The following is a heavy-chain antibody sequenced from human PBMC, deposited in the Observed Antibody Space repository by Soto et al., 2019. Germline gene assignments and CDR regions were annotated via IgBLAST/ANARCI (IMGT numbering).Heavy chain of an antibody. Sequence: PSETLSLTCAVSGGSISSANWWTWVRPPPGKGLEWIGEIYHGGSTSYNPSLKSRVTLSLDKFKNHFSLNLTSVTAADTAVYYCAREFSGNYYYKYDIDVWGQGTAVTVSS. CDR2: IYHGGST. CDR1: GGSISSANW. CDR3: AREFSGNYYYKYDIDV. J-gene: IGHJ6*02. V-gene: IGHV4-4*02.